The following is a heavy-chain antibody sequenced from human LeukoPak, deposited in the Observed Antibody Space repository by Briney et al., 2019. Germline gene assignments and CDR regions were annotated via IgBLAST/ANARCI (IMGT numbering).Heavy chain of an antibody. Sequence: SETLSLTCAVSGLSFTGYYWSWTRQPPGKGPEWIGEISHSGRTSYNPSLKSRVTISLDTSKNQFSLKLSFVTAADTAVYYCTKTSPGVPLDIWGQGALVTVSS. D-gene: IGHD7-27*01. CDR1: GLSFTGYY. CDR3: TKTSPGVPLDI. V-gene: IGHV4-34*01. J-gene: IGHJ4*02. CDR2: ISHSGRT.